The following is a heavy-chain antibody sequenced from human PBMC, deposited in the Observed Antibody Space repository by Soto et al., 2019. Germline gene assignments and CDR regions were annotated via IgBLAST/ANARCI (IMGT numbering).Heavy chain of an antibody. J-gene: IGHJ4*02. Sequence: VESVRISCQVSGNTFTGHWISWVLQMPGKGLECMGRIDPSDSYTDYSPTVQGHVTMSADKSINTAYLQWSSLQASDTAIYYCTRHTGYDSSLDYWGQGTMVTGSS. D-gene: IGHD5-12*01. CDR3: TRHTGYDSSLDY. V-gene: IGHV5-10-1*01. CDR1: GNTFTGHW. CDR2: IDPSDSYT.